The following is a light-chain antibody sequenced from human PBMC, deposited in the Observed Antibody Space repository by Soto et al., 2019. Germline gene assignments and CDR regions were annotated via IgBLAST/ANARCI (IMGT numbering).Light chain of an antibody. J-gene: IGLJ2*01. V-gene: IGLV3-21*02. CDR3: QVWDSSSDHVV. Sequence: SYELTQPPSVSVAPGQTARITCGGNNIGGKSVHWYQQKPGQAPVLVVNDVSDRPSGIPERFSGSKSGNTATLTISRVEAGDEADYYCQVWDSSSDHVVFGGWTKLTVL. CDR2: DVS. CDR1: NIGGKS.